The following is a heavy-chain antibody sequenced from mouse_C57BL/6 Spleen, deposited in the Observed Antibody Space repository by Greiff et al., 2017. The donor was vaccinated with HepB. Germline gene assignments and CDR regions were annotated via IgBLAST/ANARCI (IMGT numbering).Heavy chain of an antibody. Sequence: EVMLVESEGGLVQPGSSMKLSCTASGFTFSDYYMAWVRQVPEKGLEWVANINYDGSSTYYLDSLKSRFIISRDNAKNILYLQMSSLKSEDTATYFYSRDGYYEEYYAMDDRGPGASVTVSS. V-gene: IGHV5-16*01. CDR1: GFTFSDYY. CDR3: SRDGYYEEYYAMDD. J-gene: IGHJ4*01. CDR2: INYDGSST. D-gene: IGHD2-3*01.